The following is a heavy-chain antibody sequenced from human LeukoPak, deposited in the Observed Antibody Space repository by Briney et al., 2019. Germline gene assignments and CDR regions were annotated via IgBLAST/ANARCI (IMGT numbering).Heavy chain of an antibody. Sequence: ASVKVSCKASGYTFTSYDINWVRQATGQGLEWMGWMNPNSGNTGYAQKFQGRVTMTRNTSISTAYMGLSSLRSEDTAVYYCARGSPLITIFGVVIRYYFDYWGQGTLVTVSS. CDR1: GYTFTSYD. CDR2: MNPNSGNT. D-gene: IGHD3-3*01. CDR3: ARGSPLITIFGVVIRYYFDY. J-gene: IGHJ4*02. V-gene: IGHV1-8*01.